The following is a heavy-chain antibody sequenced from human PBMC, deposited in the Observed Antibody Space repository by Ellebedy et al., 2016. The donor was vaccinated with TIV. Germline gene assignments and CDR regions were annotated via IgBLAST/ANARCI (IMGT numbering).Heavy chain of an antibody. CDR1: GFTFSNFV. V-gene: IGHV3-30*04. Sequence: GESLKISCAISGFTFSNFVMHWVRQAPGKGLEWVALVSSDGTNKFYADSVTGRFTVSRDNSKNTLYLQMNSLRADDAAVYYCARDPGRGSGSYYGIFDYWGQGTLVTVSS. CDR2: VSSDGTNK. CDR3: ARDPGRGSGSYYGIFDY. D-gene: IGHD3-10*01. J-gene: IGHJ4*02.